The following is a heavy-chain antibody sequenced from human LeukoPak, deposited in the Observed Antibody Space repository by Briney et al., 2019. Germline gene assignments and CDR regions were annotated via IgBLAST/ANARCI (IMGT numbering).Heavy chain of an antibody. CDR3: ASGYSYGSVYAFDI. CDR1: GGSISSYY. J-gene: IGHJ3*02. V-gene: IGHV4-59*01. Sequence: SETLSLTCTVSGGSISSYYWSWIRQPPGKGLEWIGYIYYSGSTNYNPSLKSRVTISVDTSKNQFSLKLSSVTAADTAAYYCASGYSYGSVYAFDIWGQGTMVTVSS. CDR2: IYYSGST. D-gene: IGHD5-18*01.